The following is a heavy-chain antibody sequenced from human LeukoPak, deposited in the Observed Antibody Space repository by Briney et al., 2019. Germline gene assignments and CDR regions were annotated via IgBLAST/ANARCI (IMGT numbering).Heavy chain of an antibody. Sequence: GGSLRLSCAASGFTFSSYSMNWVRQAPGKGLEWVSSISSSSSYIYYADSVKGRFTISRDNARNSLYLQMSSLRDEDTAVYYCARDQFYAFDIWGQGTMVTVSS. CDR3: ARDQFYAFDI. CDR1: GFTFSSYS. CDR2: ISSSSSYI. V-gene: IGHV3-21*01. D-gene: IGHD3-3*01. J-gene: IGHJ3*02.